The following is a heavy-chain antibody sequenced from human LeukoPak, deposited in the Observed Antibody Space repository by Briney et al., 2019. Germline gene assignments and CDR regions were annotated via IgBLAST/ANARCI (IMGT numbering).Heavy chain of an antibody. Sequence: ASVKVSCKASGYTFTGYFMNWVRQAPGQGLEWMGWINPNSGGANYAQKFQGRVTMTRDTSISTAYMELSSLTSDDTAVYYCARGSSERDWFDLWGQGTLVTASS. CDR1: GYTFTGYF. D-gene: IGHD1-1*01. J-gene: IGHJ5*02. V-gene: IGHV1-2*02. CDR2: INPNSGGA. CDR3: ARGSSERDWFDL.